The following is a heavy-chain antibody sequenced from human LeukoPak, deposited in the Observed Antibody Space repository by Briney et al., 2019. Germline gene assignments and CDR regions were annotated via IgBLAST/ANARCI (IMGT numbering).Heavy chain of an antibody. Sequence: GGSLRLSCAASGFTFSSYAMSWVRQAPGKGLEWVSAISGSGGSTYYADSVKGRFTISRDNSKSTLYLQMNSLRAEDTAVYYCAKTTILWNYFDYWGQGTLVTVSS. CDR2: ISGSGGST. V-gene: IGHV3-23*01. D-gene: IGHD3-3*01. CDR1: GFTFSSYA. CDR3: AKTTILWNYFDY. J-gene: IGHJ4*02.